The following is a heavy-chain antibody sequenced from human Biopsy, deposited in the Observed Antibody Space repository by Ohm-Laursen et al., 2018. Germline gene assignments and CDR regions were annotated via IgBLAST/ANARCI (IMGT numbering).Heavy chain of an antibody. CDR1: GASIISVGHF. V-gene: IGHV4-31*03. J-gene: IGHJ4*02. CDR2: IYYSGST. D-gene: IGHD6-25*01. Sequence: TLSLTCTVSGASIISVGHFWTWIRQHPGKGLEWIGYIYYSGSTYYNPSLKSRVSISVDTSKNQFSLKLNPVTAADTDVYYCARESAEKSGDDGDYLDYWGQGTLVTVSS. CDR3: ARESAEKSGDDGDYLDY.